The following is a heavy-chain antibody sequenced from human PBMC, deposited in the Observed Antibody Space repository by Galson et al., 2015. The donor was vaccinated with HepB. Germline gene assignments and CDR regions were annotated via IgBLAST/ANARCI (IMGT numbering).Heavy chain of an antibody. V-gene: IGHV3-30*18. Sequence: SLRLSCAASGFTFSSYGMHWVRQAPGKGLEWVAVISYDGSNKYYADSVKGRFTISRDNSKNTLYLQMNSLRAEDTAVYYCAKDGGGSSGFEDAFDIWGQGTMVTVSS. J-gene: IGHJ3*02. CDR3: AKDGGGSSGFEDAFDI. CDR2: ISYDGSNK. CDR1: GFTFSSYG. D-gene: IGHD3-22*01.